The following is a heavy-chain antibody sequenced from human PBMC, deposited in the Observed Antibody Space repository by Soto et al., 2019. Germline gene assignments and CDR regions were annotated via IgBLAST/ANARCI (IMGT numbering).Heavy chain of an antibody. D-gene: IGHD2-15*01. Sequence: QVQLVQSGSEVKKPGASVKVSCKASGYTFTSYGISWVRQAPGQGLEGMGWISAYNGNTNYAQKLQGRVTMTTDTSTSTAYMELRSLRSDDTDVYYCARVLGRYCSGGSCYSATYYYYGMDVWGQGTTVTVSS. CDR1: GYTFTSYG. J-gene: IGHJ6*02. CDR3: ARVLGRYCSGGSCYSATYYYYGMDV. V-gene: IGHV1-18*04. CDR2: ISAYNGNT.